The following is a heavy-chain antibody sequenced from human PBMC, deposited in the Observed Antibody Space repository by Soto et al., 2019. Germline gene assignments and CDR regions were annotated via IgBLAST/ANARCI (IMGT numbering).Heavy chain of an antibody. V-gene: IGHV2-26*01. J-gene: IGHJ5*02. CDR1: GFSLSNARMG. D-gene: IGHD3-22*01. CDR3: ARIGLYYDSSGRNWFDP. CDR2: IFSNDEK. Sequence: QVTLKESGPVLVKPTETLTLTCTVSGFSLSNARMGVSWIRQPPGKALEWLAHIFSNDEKSYSTSLKSRLTTSKATSKRQLVLTMTNMDPVDTATYYCARIGLYYDSSGRNWFDPWGQGTLVTVSS.